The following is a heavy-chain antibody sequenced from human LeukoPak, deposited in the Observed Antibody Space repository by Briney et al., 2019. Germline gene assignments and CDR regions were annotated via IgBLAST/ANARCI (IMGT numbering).Heavy chain of an antibody. J-gene: IGHJ3*02. CDR3: ARDWGSSSLGVLRYFDYPGDAFDI. CDR1: GFTFSDNY. CDR2: ISSSGNTT. V-gene: IGHV3-11*04. Sequence: PGGSLRLSCAASGFTFSDNYMSWIRQAPGKGLEWVSYISSSGNTTKNADSVKGRFTITRDNAKNTLYLQMNSLRAEDTAVYYCARDWGSSSLGVLRYFDYPGDAFDIWGQGTMVTVSS. D-gene: IGHD3-9*01.